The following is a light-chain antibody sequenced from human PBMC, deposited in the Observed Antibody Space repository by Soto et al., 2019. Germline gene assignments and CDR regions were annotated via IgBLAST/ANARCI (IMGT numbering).Light chain of an antibody. V-gene: IGLV2-23*02. CDR1: SSDVGSYNL. CDR2: EVS. J-gene: IGLJ1*01. Sequence: QSALTQPASVSGSPGQSITISCTGTSSDVGSYNLVSWYQQHPGKAPKLMIYEVSKRPSGVSNRFAGSKSGNTDSLTISGLQAEDEAEYYCCSYAGSSLYVFGTGTKLTVL. CDR3: CSYAGSSLYV.